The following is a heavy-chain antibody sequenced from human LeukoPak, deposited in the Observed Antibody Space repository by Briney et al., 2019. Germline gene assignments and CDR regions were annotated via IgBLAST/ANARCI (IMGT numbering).Heavy chain of an antibody. CDR2: ISSSGSTI. V-gene: IGHV3-48*03. Sequence: PGGSLRLSCAASGFTFSSYEMNWVRQAPGKGLEWVSYISSSGSTIYYADSVKGRFTISKDNAKNSLYLQMNSLRAENTAVYYCARPYGDYVSYFDYWGQGTLVTVSS. J-gene: IGHJ4*02. CDR3: ARPYGDYVSYFDY. D-gene: IGHD4-17*01. CDR1: GFTFSSYE.